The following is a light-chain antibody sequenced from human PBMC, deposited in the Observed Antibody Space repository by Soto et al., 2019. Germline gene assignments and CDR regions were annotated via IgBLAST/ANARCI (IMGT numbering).Light chain of an antibody. CDR1: SSDVGGYNY. V-gene: IGLV2-14*01. Sequence: QSALTQPASVSGSPGQSITISCTGTSSDVGGYNYVSWCQQLPGKAPKLMIYDVSNRPSGVSNRFSGSKSGNTASLTISGLQAEDQADYYCSSYTSSSTLVVFGGGTKLTVL. CDR2: DVS. CDR3: SSYTSSSTLVV. J-gene: IGLJ2*01.